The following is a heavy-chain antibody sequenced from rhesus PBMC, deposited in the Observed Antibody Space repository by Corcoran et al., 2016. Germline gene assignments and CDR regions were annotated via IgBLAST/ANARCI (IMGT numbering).Heavy chain of an antibody. V-gene: IGHV4-76*01. CDR3: ARDSSGYSGSWGSYAFDF. D-gene: IGHD6-25*01. J-gene: IGHJ3*01. CDR1: GGSISSGYD. Sequence: QVQLQESGPGVVKPSETLSLTCAVSGGSISSGYDWSWIRQPPGKGLGWIGYIYGSRGSTNYNPSLKNRVTISKDASKNQFSLKLSSVTAADTAVYYCARDSSGYSGSWGSYAFDFWGQGLRVTVSS. CDR2: IYGSRGST.